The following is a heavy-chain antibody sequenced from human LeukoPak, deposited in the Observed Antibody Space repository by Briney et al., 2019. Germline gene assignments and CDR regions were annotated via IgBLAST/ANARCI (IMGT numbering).Heavy chain of an antibody. D-gene: IGHD6-13*01. CDR2: IRSNGSTK. CDR1: EFTFSSYN. J-gene: IGHJ6*03. CDR3: ARDRIEQQRTLGRSSNYYYYYYMDV. Sequence: GGSLRLSCAASEFTFSSYNMNWVRQAPGKGREWVSYIRSNGSTKYYADSVKGRFTISRDNAKNSLYLQMNSLRAEDTAVYYCARDRIEQQRTLGRSSNYYYYYYMDVWGKGTTVTVSS. V-gene: IGHV3-48*01.